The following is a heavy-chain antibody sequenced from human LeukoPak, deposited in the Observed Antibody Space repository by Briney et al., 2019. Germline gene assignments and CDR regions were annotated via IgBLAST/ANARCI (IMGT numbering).Heavy chain of an antibody. Sequence: ASVHVSCKASGGTLSDNSITWVRQPPAQGVEGMGRFIPILNTTNYAHDFQGRVTLTADKSTSTAYMELMSLGSEDTAVYYCAREARDSNWNSVAYLDHWGQGTLVTVSS. V-gene: IGHV1-69*08. J-gene: IGHJ4*02. CDR1: GGTLSDNS. CDR3: AREARDSNWNSVAYLDH. D-gene: IGHD1-7*01. CDR2: FIPILNTT.